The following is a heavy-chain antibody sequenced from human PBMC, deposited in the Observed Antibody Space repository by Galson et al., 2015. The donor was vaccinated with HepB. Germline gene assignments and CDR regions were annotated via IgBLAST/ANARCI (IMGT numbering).Heavy chain of an antibody. D-gene: IGHD6-13*01. CDR3: AKGPHSSTWYGYFDS. CDR2: TSGSGGGT. Sequence: SLRLSCAASGFTFNNYAMTWVRQAPGKGLEWVSTTSGSGGGTYYADSVKGRFTISRDNSKNTLYLQMNSLRAEDTAVYYCAKGPHSSTWYGYFDSWGQGTLVTVSS. J-gene: IGHJ4*02. V-gene: IGHV3-23*01. CDR1: GFTFNNYA.